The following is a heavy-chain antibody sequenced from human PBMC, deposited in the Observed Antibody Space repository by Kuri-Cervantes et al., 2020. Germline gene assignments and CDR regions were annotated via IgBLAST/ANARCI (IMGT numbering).Heavy chain of an antibody. V-gene: IGHV3-33*01. D-gene: IGHD6-13*01. CDR3: AREGTEAISWDLLDY. Sequence: GESLKISCAASGFTFSSYGMHWVRQAPGKGLEWVAVIWYDGSNKYYADSVKGRFTIPRDNSKNTLYLQMNSLRAEDTAVYYCAREGTEAISWDLLDYWGQGTLVTVSS. CDR1: GFTFSSYG. J-gene: IGHJ4*02. CDR2: IWYDGSNK.